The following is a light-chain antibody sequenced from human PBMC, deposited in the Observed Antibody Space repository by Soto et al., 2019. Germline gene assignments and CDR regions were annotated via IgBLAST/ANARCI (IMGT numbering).Light chain of an antibody. V-gene: IGKV1-17*01. CDR1: QGIKNA. Sequence: DIQMTQSPSSLSASVGDRVTITCRASQGIKNALGWYQQKPGKAPKRLISTISTLQSGVPSRFSGSGSGTEFTLTISSLQPEDFATYYCLQHNSIPITFGQGTRLEIK. J-gene: IGKJ5*01. CDR2: TIS. CDR3: LQHNSIPIT.